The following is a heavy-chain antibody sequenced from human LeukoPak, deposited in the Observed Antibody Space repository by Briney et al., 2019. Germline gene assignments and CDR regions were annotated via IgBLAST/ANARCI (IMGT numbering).Heavy chain of an antibody. J-gene: IGHJ3*02. CDR1: GGSFSGYY. D-gene: IGHD2-2*02. CDR2: INHSGST. CDR3: ARDGGYCSSTSCYNSPFDI. V-gene: IGHV4-34*09. Sequence: PSETLSLTCAVYGGSFSGYYWSWIRQPPGKGLEWIGEINHSGSTYYDPSLKSRVTISVDTSKNQFSLKLSSVTAADTAVYYCARDGGYCSSTSCYNSPFDIWGQGTMVTVSS.